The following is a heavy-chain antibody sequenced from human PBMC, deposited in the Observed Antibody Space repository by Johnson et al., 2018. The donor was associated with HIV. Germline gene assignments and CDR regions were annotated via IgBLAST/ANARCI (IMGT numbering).Heavy chain of an antibody. CDR2: INSDGPPP. Sequence: VQLVESGGGLVKLGGSLSSPCAASGFSFSSYWLTWASQLPGKGLVGVHGINSDGPPPTYAASVRGGFTNSRDNSKNKLYLQMNSLRAEDTAVYYCARGYSGSDDAFDIWGQGTMVTVSS. V-gene: IGHV3-74*03. J-gene: IGHJ3*02. D-gene: IGHD1-26*01. CDR1: GFSFSSYW. CDR3: ARGYSGSDDAFDI.